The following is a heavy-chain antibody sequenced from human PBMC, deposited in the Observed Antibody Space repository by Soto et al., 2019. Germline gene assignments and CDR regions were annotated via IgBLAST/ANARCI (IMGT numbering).Heavy chain of an antibody. D-gene: IGHD3-22*01. CDR2: ISSSSSTI. CDR1: GFTFSSYS. CDR3: ARASNPYYYDSSGPR. V-gene: IGHV3-48*02. J-gene: IGHJ4*02. Sequence: GGSLRLSCAASGFTFSSYSMNWVRQAPGKGLEWVSHISSSSSTIYYADSVKGRFTISRDNAKNSLYLQMNSLRDEDTAVYYCARASNPYYYDSSGPRWGQGTLVTVSS.